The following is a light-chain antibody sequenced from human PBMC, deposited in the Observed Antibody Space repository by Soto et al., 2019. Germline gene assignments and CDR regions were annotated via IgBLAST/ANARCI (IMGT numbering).Light chain of an antibody. CDR2: AAY. CDR3: QQSYSTPRA. J-gene: IGKJ2*01. Sequence: DIQMTQSPSSLSAFVGDRVTITCRASQSISSYLNWYQQKPGKAPNLLIYAAYSLQSGVPSRFSGSGSGTDFTLTISSLQPEDFATYYCQQSYSTPRAFGQGTKLEIK. CDR1: QSISSY. V-gene: IGKV1-39*01.